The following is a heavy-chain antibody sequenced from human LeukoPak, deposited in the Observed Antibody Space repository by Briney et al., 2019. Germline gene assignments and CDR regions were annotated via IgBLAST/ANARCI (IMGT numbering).Heavy chain of an antibody. CDR3: ARDKYFYGSGNYAYFQY. CDR1: GYTFTSYH. J-gene: IGHJ1*01. CDR2: VSAYDGST. D-gene: IGHD3-10*01. V-gene: IGHV1-18*01. Sequence: GASMRVSCKASGYTFTSYHISWVRQAPGQGLEWMGWVSAYDGSTKYAQNFQGRLTMTTDTSTSTAYMELRSLRSDDTAVYYCARDKYFYGSGNYAYFQYWGQGTLVTVSA.